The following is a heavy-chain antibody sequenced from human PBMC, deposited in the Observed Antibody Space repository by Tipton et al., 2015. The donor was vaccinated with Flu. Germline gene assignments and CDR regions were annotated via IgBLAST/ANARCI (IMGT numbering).Heavy chain of an antibody. CDR3: ARHRRPSSWDFDY. CDR2: SHYSGST. D-gene: IGHD6-13*01. J-gene: IGHJ4*02. V-gene: IGHV4-59*08. Sequence: TLSLTYTVSGDSISSYYWSWIRQPPGKGLEWIGYSHYSGSTNYSPSLKSRVTISVDTSKNHLSLKLSSVTAADTAVYYCARHRRPSSWDFDYWGQGSLVTVSS. CDR1: GDSISSYY.